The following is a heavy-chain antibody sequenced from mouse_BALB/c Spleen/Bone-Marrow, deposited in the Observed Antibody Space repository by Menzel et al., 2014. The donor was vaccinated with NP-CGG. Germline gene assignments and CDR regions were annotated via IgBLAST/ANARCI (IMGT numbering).Heavy chain of an antibody. D-gene: IGHD1-2*01. CDR3: ATRFITTAGY. V-gene: IGHV1S29*02. J-gene: IGHJ2*01. CDR2: IYPYNGGT. Sequence: EVQLQQSGPELVKPGASVKISCKASGYTFTDYNMHWVKPSHGKSLEWIGYIYPYNGGTGYNQKFKSKATLTVDNSSSTAYMELRSLTSEDSAVYYCATRFITTAGYWGQGTTLTVSS. CDR1: GYTFTDYN.